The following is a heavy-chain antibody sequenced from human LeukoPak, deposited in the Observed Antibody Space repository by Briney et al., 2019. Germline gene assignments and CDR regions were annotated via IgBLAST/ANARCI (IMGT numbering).Heavy chain of an antibody. Sequence: PGGSLRLSCAASGFTFSSYEMNWVRQAPGKGLEWVSSISSSSSYIYYADSVKGRFTISRDNAKNSLYLQMNSLRAEDTAVYYCARDLGRYYETWALDYWGQGTLVTVSS. CDR2: ISSSSSYI. J-gene: IGHJ4*02. D-gene: IGHD1-26*01. CDR1: GFTFSSYE. V-gene: IGHV3-21*01. CDR3: ARDLGRYYETWALDY.